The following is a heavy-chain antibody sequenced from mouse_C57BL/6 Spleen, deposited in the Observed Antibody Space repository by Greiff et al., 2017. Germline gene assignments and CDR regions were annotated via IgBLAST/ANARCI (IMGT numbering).Heavy chain of an antibody. Sequence: VQLQQSGPELVKPGASVKISCKASGYAFSSSWMNWVKQRPGKGLEWIGRIYPGDGDTNYNGKFKGKATLTADKSSSTAYMQLSSLTSEDSAVYFCARSGDSNYGFSWFAYWGQGTLVTVSA. J-gene: IGHJ3*01. CDR3: ARSGDSNYGFSWFAY. D-gene: IGHD2-5*01. V-gene: IGHV1-82*01. CDR2: IYPGDGDT. CDR1: GYAFSSSW.